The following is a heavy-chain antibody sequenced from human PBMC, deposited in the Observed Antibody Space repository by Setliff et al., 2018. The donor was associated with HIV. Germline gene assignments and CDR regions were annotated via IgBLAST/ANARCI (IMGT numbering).Heavy chain of an antibody. V-gene: IGHV1-2*04. J-gene: IGHJ5*02. CDR3: ARNPIQIKRWSPGETWFDT. CDR2: IMPKSGVS. CDR1: GYTLTDYY. D-gene: IGHD5-18*01. Sequence: GASVKVSCKASGYTLTDYYMHWVRQVPGQGPEWMGWIMPKSGVSDYAEKFQGWITMTRDTSLITRTRDRPITTVYVELTKLTSDDTAIYYCARNPIQIKRWSPGETWFDTWGQGTLVTVSS.